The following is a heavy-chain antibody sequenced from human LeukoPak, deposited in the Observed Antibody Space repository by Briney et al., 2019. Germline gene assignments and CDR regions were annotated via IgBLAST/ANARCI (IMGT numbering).Heavy chain of an antibody. CDR1: GYTFTSYY. Sequence: GASVKVSCKASGYTFTSYYVHWVRQAPGQGLEWMGTVNLSGGSTTCAQKFQGRVTMTRDTSTRTVYMELSSLRTEDTAVYYCARDHNYLDYGQGFDPWGQGTLVTVSS. D-gene: IGHD4-17*01. CDR3: ARDHNYLDYGQGFDP. V-gene: IGHV1-46*01. J-gene: IGHJ5*02. CDR2: VNLSGGST.